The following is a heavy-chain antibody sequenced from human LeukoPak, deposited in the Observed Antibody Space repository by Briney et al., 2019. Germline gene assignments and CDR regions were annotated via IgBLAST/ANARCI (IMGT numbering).Heavy chain of an antibody. CDR1: GYTFTAYY. D-gene: IGHD1-26*01. CDR2: INPNSAGT. Sequence: ASVKVSCKASGYTFTAYYMHWVRQAPGQGLEWMGWINPNSAGTNYAQKFQGRVTMTRDTSISTAYMDLSRLKSDDTAVYYCAREGYGGGQDFDVWGQGTMVTVSS. J-gene: IGHJ3*01. CDR3: AREGYGGGQDFDV. V-gene: IGHV1-2*02.